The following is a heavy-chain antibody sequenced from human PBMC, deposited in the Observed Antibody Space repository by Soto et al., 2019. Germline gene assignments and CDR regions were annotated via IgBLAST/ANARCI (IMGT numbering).Heavy chain of an antibody. J-gene: IGHJ6*03. CDR1: GFTLSGRS. CDR2: IDNAGTDS. V-gene: IGHV3-74*01. CDR3: SSGWFGPDV. Sequence: EVQLVESGGGLVQPGGSLRLSCAASGFTLSGRSMHWVRQAPGKGLVWVSGIDNAGTDSTYADSVKGRFTSSRDNAKNMLYLPMNRLRVEDTAGYYCSSGWFGPDVGGKGTTVTVSS. D-gene: IGHD3-10*01.